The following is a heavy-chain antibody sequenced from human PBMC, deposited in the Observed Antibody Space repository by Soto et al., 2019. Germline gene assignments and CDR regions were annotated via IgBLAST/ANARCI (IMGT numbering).Heavy chain of an antibody. Sequence: EVQLLESGGGLVQPGGSLRLSCVGSGFFFSSYTMTWVRQAPGKGLEWVSSFSATSENTYYADSVRGRFTISRDNSKNTLFLQMNSLTAEETAMYYCAKARDQQWVRLPFDYWGQRILVIVSS. CDR3: AKARDQQWVRLPFDY. CDR1: GFFFSSYT. J-gene: IGHJ4*02. V-gene: IGHV3-23*01. D-gene: IGHD6-19*01. CDR2: FSATSENT.